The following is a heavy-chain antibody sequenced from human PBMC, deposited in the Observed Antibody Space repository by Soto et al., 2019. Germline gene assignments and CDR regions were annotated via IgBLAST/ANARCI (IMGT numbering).Heavy chain of an antibody. CDR1: GGTFSSYA. CDR2: IIPIFGTA. V-gene: IGHV1-69*13. J-gene: IGHJ4*02. D-gene: IGHD4-4*01. Sequence: ASVKVSCNASGGTFSSYAISWVRQAPGQGLEWMGGIIPIFGTANYAQKFQGRVTITADESTSTAYMELSSLRSEDTAVYYCARDAGMTTGFDYWGQGTLVTVSS. CDR3: ARDAGMTTGFDY.